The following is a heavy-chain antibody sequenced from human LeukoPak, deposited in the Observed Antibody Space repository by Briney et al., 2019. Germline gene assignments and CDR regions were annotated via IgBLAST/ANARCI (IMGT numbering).Heavy chain of an antibody. CDR3: GRVALDTSMIHY. CDR2: IYPSGNI. D-gene: IGHD5-18*01. J-gene: IGHJ4*02. Sequence: GGSLRLSCAASGLTFSNTYMSWVRQAPGKGLEWVSLIYPSGNIYYADSVKGRFTISRDDAENSLYLQMNSLRVEDTAVYYCGRVALDTSMIHYWGQGTLVTVSS. V-gene: IGHV3-53*01. CDR1: GLTFSNTY.